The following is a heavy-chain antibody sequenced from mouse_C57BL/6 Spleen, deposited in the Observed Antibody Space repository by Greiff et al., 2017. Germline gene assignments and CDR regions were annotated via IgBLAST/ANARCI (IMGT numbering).Heavy chain of an antibody. J-gene: IGHJ2*01. D-gene: IGHD4-1*01. V-gene: IGHV5-17*01. CDR1: GFTFSDYG. CDR2: ISSGSSTI. Sequence: EVKVVESGGGLVKPGGSLKLSCAASGFTFSDYGMHWVRQAPEKGLEWVAYISSGSSTIYYADTVKGRFTISRDNAKNTLFLQMTSLRSEDTAMYYCARRDWEGFDYWGQGTTLTVSS. CDR3: ARRDWEGFDY.